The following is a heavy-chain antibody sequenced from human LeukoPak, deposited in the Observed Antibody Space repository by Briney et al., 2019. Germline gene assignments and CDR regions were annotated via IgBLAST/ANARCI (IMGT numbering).Heavy chain of an antibody. Sequence: SSVNVSCTASGGTFSSYAISWVRQAPGQGLEWMGGIIPIFGTANYAQKFQGRVTITADESTSTAYMELSSLRSEDTAVYYCARDRAPYSSGWYNFDYWGQGTLATVSS. D-gene: IGHD6-19*01. V-gene: IGHV1-69*01. CDR3: ARDRAPYSSGWYNFDY. J-gene: IGHJ4*02. CDR1: GGTFSSYA. CDR2: IIPIFGTA.